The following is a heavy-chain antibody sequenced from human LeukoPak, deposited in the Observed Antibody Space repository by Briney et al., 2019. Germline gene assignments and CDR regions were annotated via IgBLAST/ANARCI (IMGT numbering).Heavy chain of an antibody. Sequence: GGSLRLSCAASGFTVSTNYMSWVRQAPGKGLEWVSAIYTGGSTYYDDSVKGRFTLSRDNSKNTLYLQMNSLRAEDTAVYYCASHYDCGGSLDFWGQGTLVTVSS. J-gene: IGHJ4*02. CDR2: IYTGGST. V-gene: IGHV3-53*01. CDR3: ASHYDCGGSLDF. D-gene: IGHD4-23*01. CDR1: GFTVSTNY.